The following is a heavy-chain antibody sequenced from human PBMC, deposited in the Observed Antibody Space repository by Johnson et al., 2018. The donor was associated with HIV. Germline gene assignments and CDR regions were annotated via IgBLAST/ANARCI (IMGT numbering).Heavy chain of an antibody. CDR1: GFTFSDYY. CDR2: ISSSGRTI. V-gene: IGHV3-11*04. CDR3: EREEGNYMLTRGDAVDS. D-gene: IGHD3-9*01. J-gene: IGHJ3*02. Sequence: QVQLVESGGGLVRPGGSLRLSCAASGFTFSDYYMTWIRQAPGKGLACVSYISSSGRTIYYADSVKGRFTISRANAKNSLYLERNSLSSGDTAVYYREREEGNYMLTRGDAVDSWGQGTMVTVSS.